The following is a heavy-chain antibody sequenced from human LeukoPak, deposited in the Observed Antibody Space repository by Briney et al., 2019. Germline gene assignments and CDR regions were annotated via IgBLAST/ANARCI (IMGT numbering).Heavy chain of an antibody. D-gene: IGHD5-24*01. Sequence: GASVKVSCKASGYTFTGNYMHWVRQAPGQGLEWMGGIIPIFGTANYAQKFQGRVTITADKSTSTAYMELSSLRSEDTAVYYCARVGRSRDGYNSVFWAFDIWGQGTMVTVSS. CDR2: IIPIFGTA. CDR1: GYTFTGNY. V-gene: IGHV1-69*06. CDR3: ARVGRSRDGYNSVFWAFDI. J-gene: IGHJ3*02.